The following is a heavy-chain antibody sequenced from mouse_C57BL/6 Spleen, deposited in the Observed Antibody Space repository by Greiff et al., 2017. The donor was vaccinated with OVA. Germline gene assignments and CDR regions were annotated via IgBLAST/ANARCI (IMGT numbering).Heavy chain of an antibody. CDR2: ISYDGSN. D-gene: IGHD3-3*01. V-gene: IGHV3-6*01. CDR1: GYSITSGYY. J-gene: IGHJ2*01. CDR3: AREGDVDFDY. Sequence: EVKLQESGPGLVKPSQSLSLTCSVTGYSITSGYYWNWIRQFPGNKLEWMGYISYDGSNNYNPSLKNRISITRDTSKNQFFLKLNSVTTEDTATYYCAREGDVDFDYWGQGTTLTVSS.